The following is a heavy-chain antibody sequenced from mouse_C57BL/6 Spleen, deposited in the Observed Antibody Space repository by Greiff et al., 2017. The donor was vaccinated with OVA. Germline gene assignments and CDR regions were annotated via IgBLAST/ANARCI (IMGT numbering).Heavy chain of an antibody. V-gene: IGHV1-80*01. CDR1: GYAFSSYW. CDR2: IYPGDGDT. CDR3: ASTYYYGRALDY. J-gene: IGHJ2*01. Sequence: QVQLQQSGAELVKPGASVKISCKASGYAFSSYWMNWVKQRPGKGLEWIGQIYPGDGDTNYNGKFKGKATLTADKSSSTAYMQLSSLTSEDSAVYFCASTYYYGRALDYWGQGTTLTVSS. D-gene: IGHD1-1*01.